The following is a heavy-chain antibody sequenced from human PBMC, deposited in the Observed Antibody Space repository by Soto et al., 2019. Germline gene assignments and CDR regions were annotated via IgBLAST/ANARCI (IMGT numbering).Heavy chain of an antibody. V-gene: IGHV3-30*18. J-gene: IGHJ4*02. CDR1: GFTFCSYG. CDR3: AKEGGLSGSYYISSSYYFDY. CDR2: ISYDGSNT. Sequence: GGSLRLSCVASGFTFCSYGMHWVRKAPGKGLEWVAIISYDGSNTYYADSVKGRFTISRDNSKNTLYLQMNSLRAEDTSVYYCAKEGGLSGSYYISSSYYFDYWGQGTLVTVSS. D-gene: IGHD1-26*01.